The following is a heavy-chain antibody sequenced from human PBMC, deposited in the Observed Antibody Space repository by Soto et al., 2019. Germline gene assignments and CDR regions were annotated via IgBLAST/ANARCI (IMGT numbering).Heavy chain of an antibody. CDR1: GITLSDYW. V-gene: IGHV3-74*01. CDR2: INSDGSSI. J-gene: IGHJ5*02. Sequence: EVQLVESGGGLVQPGGSLRLSCAASGITLSDYWMHWVRQAPGKGLVWVSRINSDGSSISYADSVKGRFTISRDNDENTVYLEMNSLGAEDTAMYYCARRGYCGGGSCSALGDPWGQGTLVTVSS. D-gene: IGHD2-15*01. CDR3: ARRGYCGGGSCSALGDP.